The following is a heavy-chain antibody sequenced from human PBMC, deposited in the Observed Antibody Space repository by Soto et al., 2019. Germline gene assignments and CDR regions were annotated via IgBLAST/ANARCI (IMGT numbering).Heavy chain of an antibody. D-gene: IGHD2-21*01. J-gene: IGHJ5*01. CDR1: GVSLHNSHSF. Sequence: PSETLSLTCTVSGVSLHNSHSFWGWIRQPPGKGLEFIGTVYYSGGAHYNSSLKSRVTISVDTANNQVSLRMRSLTAADTAVYYCGRVVEGATRHTDLDSWGQGTLVTVSS. CDR3: GRVVEGATRHTDLDS. V-gene: IGHV4-39*01. CDR2: VYYSGGA.